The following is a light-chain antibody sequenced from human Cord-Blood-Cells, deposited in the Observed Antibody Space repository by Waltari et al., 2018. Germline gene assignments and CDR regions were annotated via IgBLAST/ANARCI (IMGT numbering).Light chain of an antibody. CDR2: DAS. CDR1: QSISSW. Sequence: DIQMTQSPYTLSASVGDRATITCRASQSISSWLAWYQQKPGKAPKLLIYDASSLESGVPSRFSGSGSGTEFTLTISSLQPDDFATYYCQQYNSYSLTFGQGTKVEIK. CDR3: QQYNSYSLT. J-gene: IGKJ1*01. V-gene: IGKV1-5*01.